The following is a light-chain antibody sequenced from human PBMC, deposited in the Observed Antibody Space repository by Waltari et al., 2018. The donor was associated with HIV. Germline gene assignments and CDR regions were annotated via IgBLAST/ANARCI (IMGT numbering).Light chain of an antibody. CDR3: QQYYTSPLT. V-gene: IGKV4-1*01. J-gene: IGKJ4*01. Sequence: DIVMTQSPDSLAVSLGERATINCKSSQSLLYSSNNKIYLAWYQQKPGQPPKLLIYWASTRESGVPDRFSGSGSGTNSTLTISSLQAEDVAVYYCQQYYTSPLTFGGGTKVEI. CDR2: WAS. CDR1: QSLLYSSNNKIY.